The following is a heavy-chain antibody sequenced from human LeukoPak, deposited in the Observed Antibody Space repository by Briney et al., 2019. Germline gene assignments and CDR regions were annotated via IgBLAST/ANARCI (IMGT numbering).Heavy chain of an antibody. V-gene: IGHV3-33*01. CDR1: GFTFSSYG. Sequence: GRSLRLSCAASGFTFSSYGMHWVRQAPGKGLEWGAVIWYDGSNKYYADSVKGRFTISRDNSKNTLYLQMNSLRAEDTAVYYCARDPGDYYGSGSSDAFDIWGQGTMVTVSS. D-gene: IGHD3-10*01. J-gene: IGHJ3*02. CDR2: IWYDGSNK. CDR3: ARDPGDYYGSGSSDAFDI.